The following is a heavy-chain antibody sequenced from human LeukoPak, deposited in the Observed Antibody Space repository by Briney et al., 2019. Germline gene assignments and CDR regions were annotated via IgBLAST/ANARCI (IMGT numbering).Heavy chain of an antibody. J-gene: IGHJ4*02. Sequence: PGGSLRLSCSASGFTFDNCAMSWFRQAPGKGLDWVSSISGGGSTYYSESVQGRFTISRDNSKNTVYLQMNSLRAEYTAVYYCARDKGAGGLGVFDYWGQGTLVTVSS. D-gene: IGHD1-26*01. CDR3: ARDKGAGGLGVFDY. CDR2: ISGGGST. V-gene: IGHV3-23*01. CDR1: GFTFDNCA.